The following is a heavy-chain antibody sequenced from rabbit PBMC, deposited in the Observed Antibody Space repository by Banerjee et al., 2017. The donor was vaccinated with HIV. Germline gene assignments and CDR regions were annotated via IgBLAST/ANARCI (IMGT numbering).Heavy chain of an antibody. CDR1: GFSLSSSCW. CDR3: ARAPYYRGGWGVNL. V-gene: IGHV1S45*01. Sequence: QEQLEESGGDLVKPGASLTLTCTASGFSLSSSCWICWVRQAPGKGLEWIGCIYTGSGDTYYASWAKGRFTISKTSSTTVTLKMTSLTAADTATYFCARAPYYRGGWGVNLWGPGTLVTVS. CDR2: IYTGSGDT. J-gene: IGHJ4*01. D-gene: IGHD4-1*01.